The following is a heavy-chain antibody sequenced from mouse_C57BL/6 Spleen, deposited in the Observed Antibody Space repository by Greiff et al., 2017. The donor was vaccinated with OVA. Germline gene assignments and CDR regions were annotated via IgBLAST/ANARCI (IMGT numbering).Heavy chain of an antibody. CDR2: IDPETGGT. Sequence: QVQLQQSGAELVRPGASVTLSCKASGYTFTDYEMHWVKQTPVHGLEWIGAIDPETGGTAYNQKFKGKAILTADNSSSTAYMELRSLTSEDSAVYYCTREGYWGKGTTRTVSS. CDR1: GYTFTDYE. J-gene: IGHJ2*01. CDR3: TREGY. V-gene: IGHV1-15*01.